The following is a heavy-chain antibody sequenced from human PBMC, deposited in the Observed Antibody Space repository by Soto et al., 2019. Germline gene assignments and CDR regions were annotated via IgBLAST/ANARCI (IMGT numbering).Heavy chain of an antibody. CDR1: GFTFSSYA. D-gene: IGHD5-18*01. CDR2: ISGSGGST. J-gene: IGHJ1*01. V-gene: IGHV3-23*01. CDR3: AKGRGYSYGYGKEYFQH. Sequence: GGSLRLSCAASGFTFSSYAMSWVRQAPGKGLEWVSAISGSGGSTYYADSVKGRFTISRDNSKNTLYLQMNSLRAEDTAVYYCAKGRGYSYGYGKEYFQHWGQGTLVTVSS.